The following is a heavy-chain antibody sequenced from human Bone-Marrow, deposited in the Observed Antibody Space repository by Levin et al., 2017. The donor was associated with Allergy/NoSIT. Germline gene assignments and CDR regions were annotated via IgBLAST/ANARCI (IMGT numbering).Heavy chain of an antibody. J-gene: IGHJ4*02. V-gene: IGHV3-23*01. D-gene: IGHD5-18*01. CDR2: ISGSGDSA. CDR1: RFIFSSYA. Sequence: TGGSLRLSCAASRFIFSSYAMSWVRQAPGKGLEWVSTISGSGDSAYYADSVKGRFTISRDNSKNTLYLQMTSLRAEDTAVYFCTVGGYSYVYRGDLWGQGTLVTVSS. CDR3: TVGGYSYVYRGDL.